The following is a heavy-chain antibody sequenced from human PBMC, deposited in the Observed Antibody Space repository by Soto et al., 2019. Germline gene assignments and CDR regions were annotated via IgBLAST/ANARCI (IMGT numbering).Heavy chain of an antibody. Sequence: GGSLRLSCAASGFTFDDYAMHWVRQAPGKGLEWVSGISWNSGSIGYADSVKGRFTISRDNAKNSLYLQMNSLRAEDTALYYCAKSHCSGGSCYYYFDYWGQGTLVTVSS. D-gene: IGHD2-15*01. J-gene: IGHJ4*02. CDR1: GFTFDDYA. V-gene: IGHV3-9*01. CDR3: AKSHCSGGSCYYYFDY. CDR2: ISWNSGSI.